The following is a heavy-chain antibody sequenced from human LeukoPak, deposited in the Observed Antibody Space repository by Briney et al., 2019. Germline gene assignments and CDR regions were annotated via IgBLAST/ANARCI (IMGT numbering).Heavy chain of an antibody. CDR3: AREGELSPLDY. V-gene: IGHV3-74*01. J-gene: IGHJ4*02. CDR1: GFTFSSYW. D-gene: IGHD1-26*01. CDR2: INSDGSST. Sequence: GGSLRLSCAASGFTFSSYWMHWVRQAPGKGLVWVSRINSDGSSTSYADSVKGRFTISRNNAKNTLYLQMNSLRAEDTAVYYCAREGELSPLDYWGQGTLVTVSS.